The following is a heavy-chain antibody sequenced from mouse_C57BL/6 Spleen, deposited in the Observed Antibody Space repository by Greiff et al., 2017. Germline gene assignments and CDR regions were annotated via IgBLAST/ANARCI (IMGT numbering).Heavy chain of an antibody. CDR1: GFSLSTFGMG. V-gene: IGHV8-8*01. J-gene: IGHJ4*01. Sequence: QVTLKVSGPGILQPSQTLSLTCSFSGFSLSTFGMGVGWIRQPSGKGLEWLAHIWWDDDKYYNPALKSRLTISKDTSKNQVFLKIAKVDTADTATYYWARIDPYYSNYYAMDYWGQGTSVTVSS. CDR3: ARIDPYYSNYYAMDY. D-gene: IGHD2-5*01. CDR2: IWWDDDK.